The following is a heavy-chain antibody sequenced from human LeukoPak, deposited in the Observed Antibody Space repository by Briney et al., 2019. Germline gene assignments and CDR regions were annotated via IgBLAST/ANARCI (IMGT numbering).Heavy chain of an antibody. CDR3: ARVVFGVVISSFDY. J-gene: IGHJ4*02. V-gene: IGHV4-59*08. CDR2: IFYSGST. Sequence: SETLSLTCTVSGGSISSYYWSWIRQPPGKGLEWIGYIFYSGSTNYNPSLKSRVTISVDTSKNQFSLKLSSVTAADTAVYYCARVVFGVVISSFDYWGQGTLVTVSS. CDR1: GGSISSYY. D-gene: IGHD3-3*01.